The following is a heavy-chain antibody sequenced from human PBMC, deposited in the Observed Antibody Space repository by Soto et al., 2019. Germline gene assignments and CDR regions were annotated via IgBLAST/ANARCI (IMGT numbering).Heavy chain of an antibody. Sequence: EVHLLESGGDLVQPGGSLRLSCAASGFTFSNYAMSWVRQAPGKGLDWVSGISGSAASTFYADSVKGRFTISRDNSKNTLYLQMNRLRAEDTAVYYCAKWTGRYCSGGRCYLDDAFDYWGQGTRVTVSS. D-gene: IGHD2-15*01. CDR1: GFTFSNYA. CDR3: AKWTGRYCSGGRCYLDDAFDY. V-gene: IGHV3-23*01. CDR2: ISGSAAST. J-gene: IGHJ4*02.